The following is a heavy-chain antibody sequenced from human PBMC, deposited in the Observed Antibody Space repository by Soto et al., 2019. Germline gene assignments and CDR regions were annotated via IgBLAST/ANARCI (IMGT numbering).Heavy chain of an antibody. V-gene: IGHV1-18*01. CDR3: ARDETVVVVPAAIGDNAFDI. J-gene: IGHJ3*02. D-gene: IGHD2-2*01. Sequence: GASVKVSCKASGFTFSNYGLNWVRQAPGQGLEWMGWVSANNGHTNYAQNLQGRVSMTTDTSTSTAYMELRSLRSDDTAVYYCARDETVVVVPAAIGDNAFDIWGQGTMVTVSS. CDR2: VSANNGHT. CDR1: GFTFSNYG.